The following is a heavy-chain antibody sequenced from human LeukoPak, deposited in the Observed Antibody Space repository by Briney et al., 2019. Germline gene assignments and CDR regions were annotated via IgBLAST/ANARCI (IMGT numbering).Heavy chain of an antibody. D-gene: IGHD3-10*01. Sequence: GGSLRLSCAASGFTFSSYAMSWVRQAPGKGLEWVSAISGSGGSTYYADSVKGRFTISRDTSKNTLYLQMNSLRVEDTAVYYCAKDTYYYCSGSYYTNDYWGQGTLVTVSP. CDR1: GFTFSSYA. J-gene: IGHJ4*02. CDR3: AKDTYYYCSGSYYTNDY. CDR2: ISGSGGST. V-gene: IGHV3-23*01.